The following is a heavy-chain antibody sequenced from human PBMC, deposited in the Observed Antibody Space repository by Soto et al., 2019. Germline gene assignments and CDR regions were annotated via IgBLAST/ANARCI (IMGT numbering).Heavy chain of an antibody. V-gene: IGHV1-46*03. CDR1: GYTFTSYG. D-gene: IGHD2-15*01. CDR3: ARVGSGGSCYSY. J-gene: IGHJ4*02. CDR2: INPSGGST. Sequence: ASLKVSCKASGYTFTSYGISWVRQAPGQGLEWMGIINPSGGSTSYAQKFQGRVTMTRDTSTSTVYMELSSLRSEDTAVYYCARVGSGGSCYSYWGQGTLVTVSS.